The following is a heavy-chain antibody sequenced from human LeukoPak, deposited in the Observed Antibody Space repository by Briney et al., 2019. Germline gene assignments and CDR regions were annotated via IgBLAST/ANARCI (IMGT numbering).Heavy chain of an antibody. D-gene: IGHD2-21*01. J-gene: IGHJ3*02. V-gene: IGHV3-53*01. CDR1: GVTVSSNY. CDR2: IYSGGST. Sequence: GGSLRLSCTASGVTVSSNYMSSVRQAPGKGLEWVSVIYSGGSTYYADSVKGRFTISRDNSKNTLYLQMNSLRAEDTAVYYCARVIVADAFDIWGQGTMVTVSS. CDR3: ARVIVADAFDI.